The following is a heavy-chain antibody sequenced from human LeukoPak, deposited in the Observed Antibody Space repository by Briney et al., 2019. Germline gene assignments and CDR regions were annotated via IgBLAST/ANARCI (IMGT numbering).Heavy chain of an antibody. V-gene: IGHV4-39*07. Sequence: NPSETLSLTCTVSGGSISSGGYYWSWIRQPPGKGLEWIGEVNHSGSTNYNPSLKSRVTLSVDTSKNQFSLKLSSVTAADTAVYYCARGGWELPEGSLDSWGQGTLVTVSS. D-gene: IGHD1-26*01. CDR3: ARGGWELPEGSLDS. CDR1: GGSISSGGYY. J-gene: IGHJ4*02. CDR2: VNHSGST.